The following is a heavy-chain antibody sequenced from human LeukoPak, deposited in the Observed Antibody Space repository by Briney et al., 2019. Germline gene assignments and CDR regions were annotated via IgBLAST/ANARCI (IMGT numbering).Heavy chain of an antibody. CDR3: ARDPCGSINCPLRY. CDR2: INHSGRT. D-gene: IGHD1-1*01. V-gene: IGHV4-34*01. J-gene: IGHJ4*02. CDR1: GGSLSGSY. Sequence: SETLSLTCAVFGGSLSGSYCNWIRQTPGKGLEWIGEINHSGRTNYNSSLKSRVTLSVATSNNQCSLKLISVTAADTAVYYCARDPCGSINCPLRYWGQGTQVTVSS.